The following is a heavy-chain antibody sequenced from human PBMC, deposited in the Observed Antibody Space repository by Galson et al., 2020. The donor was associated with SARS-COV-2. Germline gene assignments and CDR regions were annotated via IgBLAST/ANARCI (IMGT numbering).Heavy chain of an antibody. V-gene: IGHV3-64*01. Sequence: GGSLRLSCAASGFTFSGYSMHWVRQAPGKGLEYVSAISNDGGRTEYANSVKGRFTVSRDNSKNTLYLQMVSLRAEDMAMYYCARDRGSRCTGPGVWFDPWGQGTLVTVSS. J-gene: IGHJ5*02. D-gene: IGHD6-13*01. CDR2: ISNDGGRT. CDR3: ARDRGSRCTGPGVWFDP. CDR1: GFTFSGYS.